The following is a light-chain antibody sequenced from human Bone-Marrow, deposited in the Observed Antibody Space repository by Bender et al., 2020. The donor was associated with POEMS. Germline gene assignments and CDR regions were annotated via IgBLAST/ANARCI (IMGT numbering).Light chain of an antibody. J-gene: IGLJ3*02. CDR2: SSH. CDR3: AVWDDSLNGWV. V-gene: IGLV1-44*01. CDR1: SSNIGAHA. Sequence: QSGLTQPPSASGTPGQRVTISCSGGSSNIGAHAVNWYQHLPGPAPKLLIYSSHRRPSEVPDRFSGSRSGTSASLAISGLQSEDEADYYCAVWDDSLNGWVFGGGTKLTVL.